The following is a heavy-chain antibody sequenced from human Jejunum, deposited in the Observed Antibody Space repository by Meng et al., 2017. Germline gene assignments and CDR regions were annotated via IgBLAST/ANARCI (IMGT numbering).Heavy chain of an antibody. J-gene: IGHJ4*02. CDR1: GFTFSSYW. CDR3: ARSAYYASSGYYYRD. CDR2: INGDGSST. Sequence: GGSLRLSCAASGFTFSSYWIHWARQPPGKGLVWVSRINGDGSSTSYADSVKGRFTISRDNAKNTLYLQMNSLRAEDTAVYYCARSAYYASSGYYYRDWGQGTLVTVSS. D-gene: IGHD3-22*01. V-gene: IGHV3-74*01.